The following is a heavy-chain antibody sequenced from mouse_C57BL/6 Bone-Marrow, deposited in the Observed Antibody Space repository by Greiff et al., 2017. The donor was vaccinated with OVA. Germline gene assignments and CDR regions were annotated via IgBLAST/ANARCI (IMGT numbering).Heavy chain of an antibody. CDR3: ARSGRWLRRRGYYVDY. D-gene: IGHD2-2*01. V-gene: IGHV1-61*01. J-gene: IGHJ2*01. Sequence: QVQLQQPGAELVRPGSSVKLSCKASGYTFTSYWMDWVKQRPGQGLEWIGNIYPSDSEPPYNQQFKDKATLTVDKSSSTAYMQLSSLTSEDSAVYYCARSGRWLRRRGYYVDYWGPGTTLTVAS. CDR2: IYPSDSEP. CDR1: GYTFTSYW.